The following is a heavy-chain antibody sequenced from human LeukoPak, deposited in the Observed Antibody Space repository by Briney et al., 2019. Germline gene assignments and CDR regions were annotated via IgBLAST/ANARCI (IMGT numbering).Heavy chain of an antibody. CDR2: IYHSGST. Sequence: PSETLSLTCTVSGGSISSGGYYWSWIRQPPGKGLEWIGYIYHSGSTYYNPSLKSRVTISVDRSKNQFSLKLSSVTAADTAVYYCARDSTRYCSGGSCGGDFDYGGQGTLVTVSS. CDR3: ARDSTRYCSGGSCGGDFDY. CDR1: GGSISSGGYY. D-gene: IGHD2-15*01. V-gene: IGHV4-30-2*01. J-gene: IGHJ4*02.